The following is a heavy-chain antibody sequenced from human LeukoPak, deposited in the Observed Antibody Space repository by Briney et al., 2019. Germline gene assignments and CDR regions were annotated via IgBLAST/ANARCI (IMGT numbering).Heavy chain of an antibody. J-gene: IGHJ4*02. D-gene: IGHD4-17*01. CDR3: ARGEFTGDLLYYFDY. Sequence: ASVKVSCKASGGTFSSYAISWVRQAPGQGLEWMGGIIPIFGTANYAQKFQGRATITADESTSTAYMELSSLRSEDTAVYYCARGEFTGDLLYYFDYWGQGTLVTVSS. CDR2: IIPIFGTA. CDR1: GGTFSSYA. V-gene: IGHV1-69*13.